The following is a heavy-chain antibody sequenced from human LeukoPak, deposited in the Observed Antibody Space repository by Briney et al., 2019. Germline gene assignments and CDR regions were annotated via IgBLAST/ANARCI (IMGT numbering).Heavy chain of an antibody. J-gene: IGHJ4*02. D-gene: IGHD2-2*01. CDR3: VRDRTKYCSSTSCPLDY. Sequence: SVKVSCKASGYSFTGYYMHWVRQAPGQGLEWMGWINPYSGGTNYAQKFQGRVTMTRDTSISTAYMELSRLRSDDTAVYYCVRDRTKYCSSTSCPLDYWGQGTLVTVSS. CDR2: INPYSGGT. V-gene: IGHV1-2*02. CDR1: GYSFTGYY.